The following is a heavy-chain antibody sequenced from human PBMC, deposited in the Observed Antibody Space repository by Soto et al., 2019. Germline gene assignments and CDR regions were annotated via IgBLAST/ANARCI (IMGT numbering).Heavy chain of an antibody. CDR3: TRDLDYGGDSDTVDI. V-gene: IGHV5-51*03. Sequence: EAQLVQSGPEVKKPGDSLKISCEDSGHSFSSYWIAWVRQMPGKGLEWMGIIYPGDSRTTYSPSFQGQVIISADKSICTAYLQWTSLKASDTAMYYCTRDLDYGGDSDTVDIWGQGTMVIVSS. CDR2: IYPGDSRT. CDR1: GHSFSSYW. J-gene: IGHJ3*02. D-gene: IGHD4-17*01.